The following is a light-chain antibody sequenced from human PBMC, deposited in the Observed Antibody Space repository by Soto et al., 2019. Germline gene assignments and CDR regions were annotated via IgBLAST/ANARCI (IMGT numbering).Light chain of an antibody. CDR3: QQLNSYPPST. V-gene: IGKV1-9*01. Sequence: DIQLTQSPSFLSASVGDRVTITCRASQGISTYLAWYQQKPGKAPKLVISAASNLQSGVPSRFXGSGSGTEFTLTISSLQPEDFATYYCQQLNSYPPSTFGQGTKLEIK. CDR2: AAS. J-gene: IGKJ2*01. CDR1: QGISTY.